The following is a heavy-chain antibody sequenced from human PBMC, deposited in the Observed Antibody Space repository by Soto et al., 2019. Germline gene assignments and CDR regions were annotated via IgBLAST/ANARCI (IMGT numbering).Heavy chain of an antibody. CDR2: INAGNGNT. J-gene: IGHJ5*02. CDR3: ARVVTARSWFDP. CDR1: GYTFTSYA. V-gene: IGHV1-3*01. D-gene: IGHD2-21*02. Sequence: ASVKVSCKASGYTFTSYAMHWVRQAPGQRLEWTGWINAGNGNTKYSQKFQGRVTITRDTSASTAYMELSSLRSEDTAVYYCARVVTARSWFDPWGQGTLVTVSS.